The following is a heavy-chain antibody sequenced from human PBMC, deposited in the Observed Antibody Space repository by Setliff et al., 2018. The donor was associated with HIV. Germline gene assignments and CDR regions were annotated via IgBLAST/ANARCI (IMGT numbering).Heavy chain of an antibody. CDR2: ISISGETI. J-gene: IGHJ6*03. D-gene: IGHD5-12*01. V-gene: IGHV3-11*01. Sequence: GGSLRLSCAASGFTFTDYYMSWIRQAPGKGLEWVSYISISGETIYYADSVKGRFTISRDNAKNSLHLQMNSLRAEDTAVYYCARISVASRYNSDMDVWGKGTTVTVSS. CDR1: GFTFTDYY. CDR3: ARISVASRYNSDMDV.